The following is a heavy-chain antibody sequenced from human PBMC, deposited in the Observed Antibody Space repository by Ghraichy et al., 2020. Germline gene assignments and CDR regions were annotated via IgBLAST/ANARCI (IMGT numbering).Heavy chain of an antibody. V-gene: IGHV4-34*01. Sequence: SETRSLTCAVLGESFSGYQWNWLRQTPGKGPEWIGEINHSGTRNYNPSLKSRVTISVDTSKRQFSLKLRSVTAADTAVYYCARGLPILARRDCFDIWGQGTTVIVSS. CDR2: INHSGTR. CDR1: GESFSGYQ. CDR3: ARGLPILARRDCFDI. J-gene: IGHJ3*02. D-gene: IGHD3-3*01.